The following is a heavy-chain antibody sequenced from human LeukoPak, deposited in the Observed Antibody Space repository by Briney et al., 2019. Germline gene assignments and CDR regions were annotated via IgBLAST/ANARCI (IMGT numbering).Heavy chain of an antibody. CDR3: AREIYYDSGPDAFDI. J-gene: IGHJ3*02. CDR1: GFTFSSYA. Sequence: GGSLRLSCAASGFTFSSYAMSWVRQAPGKGLEWVANIKQDGSEKYYVDSVKGRFTISRDNAKNSLYLQMNSLRAEDTAVYYCAREIYYDSGPDAFDIWGQGTIVTVSS. V-gene: IGHV3-7*01. CDR2: IKQDGSEK. D-gene: IGHD3-22*01.